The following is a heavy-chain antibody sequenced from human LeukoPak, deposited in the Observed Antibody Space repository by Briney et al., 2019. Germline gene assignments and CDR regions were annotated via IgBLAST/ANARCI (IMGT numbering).Heavy chain of an antibody. J-gene: IGHJ4*02. Sequence: EGSLRLSCAASGFTFSSYAMSWVRQAPGKGLEWVSAISGSGGSTYYADSVKGRFTISRENSKNTLYLQMNSLRAEDTAVYYCAYGLLKAPFDYWGQGTLVTVSP. V-gene: IGHV3-23*01. D-gene: IGHD4-17*01. CDR1: GFTFSSYA. CDR3: AYGLLKAPFDY. CDR2: ISGSGGST.